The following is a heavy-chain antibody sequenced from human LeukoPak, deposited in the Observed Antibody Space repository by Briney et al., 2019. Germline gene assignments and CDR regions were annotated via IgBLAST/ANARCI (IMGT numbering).Heavy chain of an antibody. V-gene: IGHV1-18*01. Sequence: GASVKVSCEASGYTFTSYGISWVRQAPGQGLEWMGWISAYNGNTNYAQKLQGRVTMTTDTSTSTAYMELRSLRSDDTAVYYCARFVDSSGWYRLYYYGMDVWGQGTTVTVSS. CDR3: ARFVDSSGWYRLYYYGMDV. CDR1: GYTFTSYG. J-gene: IGHJ6*02. CDR2: ISAYNGNT. D-gene: IGHD6-19*01.